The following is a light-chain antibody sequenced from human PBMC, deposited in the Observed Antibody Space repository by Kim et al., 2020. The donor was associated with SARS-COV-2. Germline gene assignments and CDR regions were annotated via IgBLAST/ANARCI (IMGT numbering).Light chain of an antibody. V-gene: IGKV4-1*01. CDR1: QSVLYSSNNKNY. J-gene: IGKJ2*02. CDR3: QQEGT. Sequence: DIVMTQSPDSLAVSLGERATINCKSSQSVLYSSNNKNYLAWYQQKPGQPPKLLIYWASTRESGVPDRFSGSGSGTDFTLTISSLQAEDVAVYYCQQEGTFGQGTKLEI. CDR2: WAS.